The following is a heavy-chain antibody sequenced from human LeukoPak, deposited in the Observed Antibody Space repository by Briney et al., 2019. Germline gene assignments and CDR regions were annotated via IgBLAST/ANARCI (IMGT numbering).Heavy chain of an antibody. Sequence: PSETLSLTCAVYGVSFSGYYWLWIRQAPGKGLEWVWEINHNGSTNYNPSPKSRVTIPVDTSKYQYSLKLSSVPAADTAVYYCVIPQVRFGELLYDTWGQGTLVTVSS. V-gene: IGHV4-34*01. D-gene: IGHD3-10*01. J-gene: IGHJ5*02. CDR3: VIPQVRFGELLYDT. CDR2: INHNGST. CDR1: GVSFSGYY.